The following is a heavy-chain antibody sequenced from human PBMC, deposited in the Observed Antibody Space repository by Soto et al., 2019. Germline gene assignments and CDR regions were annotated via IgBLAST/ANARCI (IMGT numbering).Heavy chain of an antibody. V-gene: IGHV4-39*01. CDR1: GESISSSSYY. CDR3: ARPRTTVVTQAYFDH. CDR2: IYYSGRT. D-gene: IGHD2-21*02. J-gene: IGHJ4*02. Sequence: PXETLCLTCIVAGESISSSSYYWGWLRQPRGKGLEWIGSIYYSGRTYYNPSFKSRVTISIDTSKNQFSLKLSSVTDTDTAVYYCARPRTTVVTQAYFDHWGQGALVTVSS.